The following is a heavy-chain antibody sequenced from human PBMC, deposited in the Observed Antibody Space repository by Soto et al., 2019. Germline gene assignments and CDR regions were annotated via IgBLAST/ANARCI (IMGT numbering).Heavy chain of an antibody. Sequence: QVQLMQSGAEVKKPGASVKVSCKASGDTFTDYYIHWVRQAPGQGLEWMGTVNPSGGHTTYAQQFLGRVTMTRDTSTSTLSMELSSLTSDDTAIYYCARGGHVVVVTAALDYWGQGTLVTVSS. CDR2: VNPSGGHT. J-gene: IGHJ4*02. CDR3: ARGGHVVVVTAALDY. V-gene: IGHV1-46*01. D-gene: IGHD2-21*02. CDR1: GDTFTDYY.